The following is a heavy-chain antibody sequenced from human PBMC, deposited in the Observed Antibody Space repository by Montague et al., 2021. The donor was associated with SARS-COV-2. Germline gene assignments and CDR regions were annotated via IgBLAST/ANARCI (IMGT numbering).Heavy chain of an antibody. V-gene: IGHV4-61*01. J-gene: IGHJ5*02. Sequence: SETLSLTCTVSGGSVNSGSYYWSWIRQPPGKGLEWIGYIYYSGSTNYNPSRKSRVTISVGTSKNQFSLKLSTVTAADSAVYYCARAHGLPRGWFDTWGQGTLVTVSS. CDR1: GGSVNSGSYY. D-gene: IGHD3-10*01. CDR3: ARAHGLPRGWFDT. CDR2: IYYSGST.